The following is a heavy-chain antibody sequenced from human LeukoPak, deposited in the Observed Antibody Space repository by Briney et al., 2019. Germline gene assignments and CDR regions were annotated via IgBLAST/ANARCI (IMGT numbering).Heavy chain of an antibody. CDR3: AKEPSSGWYGNWFDP. CDR1: GFTFGSYA. Sequence: GGSLRLSCAASGFTFGSYAMSWVRQAPGKGLEWVSIISDSGGSTYYADSVKGRFTISGDNSKNTLYLQMNSLRAEDTAVYYCAKEPSSGWYGNWFDPWGQGTLVTVSS. D-gene: IGHD6-19*01. V-gene: IGHV3-23*01. CDR2: ISDSGGST. J-gene: IGHJ5*02.